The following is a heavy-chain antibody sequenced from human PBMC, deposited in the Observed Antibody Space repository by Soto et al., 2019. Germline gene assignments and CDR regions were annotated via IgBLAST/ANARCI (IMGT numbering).Heavy chain of an antibody. CDR2: IDWDDDK. CDR3: ARPPIVGATHYGMDV. D-gene: IGHD1-26*01. J-gene: IGHJ6*02. Sequence: SGPTLVNPTQTLTLTCTFSGFSLSTSGMCVSWIRQPPGKALEWLALIDWDDDKYYSTSLKTRLTISKDTSKNQVVLTMTNMDPVDTATYYCARPPIVGATHYGMDVWGQGTTATVSS. V-gene: IGHV2-70*01. CDR1: GFSLSTSGMC.